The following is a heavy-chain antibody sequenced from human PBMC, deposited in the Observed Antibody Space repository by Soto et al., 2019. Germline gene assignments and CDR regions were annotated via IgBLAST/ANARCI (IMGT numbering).Heavy chain of an antibody. Sequence: GGSLRLSCAASGLTFSSNWMHWVRQAPGKGLVWVSRINSDGSSKSYADSVKGRFTISRENAKNTLYLQMNSLRAEYTAVYYCARDNGDYGDYEYFQHWGQGTLFTVSS. D-gene: IGHD4-17*01. CDR2: INSDGSSK. CDR3: ARDNGDYGDYEYFQH. V-gene: IGHV3-74*01. J-gene: IGHJ1*01. CDR1: GLTFSSNW.